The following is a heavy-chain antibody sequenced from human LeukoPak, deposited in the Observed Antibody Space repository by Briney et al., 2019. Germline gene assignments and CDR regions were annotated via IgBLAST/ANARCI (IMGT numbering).Heavy chain of an antibody. CDR3: ARDWGSTGYDLYDS. CDR2: IRQDGSEG. V-gene: IGHV3-7*01. Sequence: GGSLRLSRAASGFIFSNYWMTWVRQAPGKGLEWVAHIRQDGSEGHYVDSVKDRFTISRDNAKNSLDLQMDSLRAEDTAVYYCARDWGSTGYDLYDSWGQGTLVTVSS. CDR1: GFIFSNYW. D-gene: IGHD5-12*01. J-gene: IGHJ4*02.